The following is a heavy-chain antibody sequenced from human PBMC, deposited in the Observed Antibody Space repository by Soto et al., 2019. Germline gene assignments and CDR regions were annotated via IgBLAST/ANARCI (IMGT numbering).Heavy chain of an antibody. V-gene: IGHV1-69*12. J-gene: IGHJ6*02. CDR1: GGTFSSYA. CDR3: ARLNYYGPPWYYYNGMDV. CDR2: IIPIFGTA. Sequence: QVQLVQSGAEVKKPGSSVKVSCKASGGTFSSYAISWVRQAPGQGLEWMGGIIPIFGTANYAQKFQGRVTITADESTSTAYMELSSLRSEDTAVYYCARLNYYGPPWYYYNGMDVWGQGTTVTVSS. D-gene: IGHD3-10*01.